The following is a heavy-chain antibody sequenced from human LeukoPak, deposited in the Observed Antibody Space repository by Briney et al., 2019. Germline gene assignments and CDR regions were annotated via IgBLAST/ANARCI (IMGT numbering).Heavy chain of an antibody. CDR1: GGSISSSSYH. J-gene: IGHJ3*02. V-gene: IGHV4-39*01. Sequence: PSETLSLTCTVPGGSISSSSYHWGWIRQPPGKGLEWIGSIYYSGSTYYNPSLKSRVTISVDTSKNQFSLKLSSVTAADTAVYYCARHVPYYYGSGSYYTSVGAFDIWGQGTMVTVSS. CDR3: ARHVPYYYGSGSYYTSVGAFDI. CDR2: IYYSGST. D-gene: IGHD3-10*01.